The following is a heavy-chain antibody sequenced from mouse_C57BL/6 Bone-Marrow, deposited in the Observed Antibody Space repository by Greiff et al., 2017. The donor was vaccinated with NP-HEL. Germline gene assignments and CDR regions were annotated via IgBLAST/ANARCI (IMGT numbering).Heavy chain of an antibody. CDR3: AGDRNTTMVTTSWYFDV. J-gene: IGHJ1*03. Sequence: VKLQESGPGLVKPSQSLFLTCSITGFPITSGYYWIWIRQSPGKPLEWMGYITHSGETFYNPSLQSPISITRETSKNQFFLQLNSVTTEDTAMYYCAGDRNTTMVTTSWYFDVWGTGTTVTVSS. D-gene: IGHD2-2*01. V-gene: IGHV12-3*01. CDR1: GFPITSGYY. CDR2: ITHSGET.